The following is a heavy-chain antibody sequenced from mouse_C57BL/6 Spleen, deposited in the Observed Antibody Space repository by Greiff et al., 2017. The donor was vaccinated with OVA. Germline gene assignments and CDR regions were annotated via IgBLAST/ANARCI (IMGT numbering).Heavy chain of an antibody. J-gene: IGHJ3*01. CDR1: GFTFSSYA. CDR2: ISDGGSYT. V-gene: IGHV5-4*01. CDR3: AREERIAY. Sequence: EVMLVESGGGLVKPGGSLKLSCAASGFTFSSYAMSWVRQTPEKRLEWVATISDGGSYTYYPDNVKGRFTISRDNAKNNLYLQMSHLKSEDTAMYYCAREERIAYWGQGTLVTVSA.